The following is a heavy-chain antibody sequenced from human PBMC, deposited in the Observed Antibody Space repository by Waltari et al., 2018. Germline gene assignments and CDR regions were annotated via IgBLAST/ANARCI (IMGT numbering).Heavy chain of an antibody. Sequence: EVNLGESGWDLVKPGGSLRLSCSTTGFIFPTFNMNWVRQSPLRGLEWVAAIGSTGSIHYADSVKGRFIIARDNGKSSLSLQMDSLRAEDTGVYYCVRETPITSRFESWGQGTPVTVSS. CDR2: IGSTGSI. V-gene: IGHV3-48*01. J-gene: IGHJ4*02. CDR3: VRETPITSRFES. CDR1: GFIFPTFN. D-gene: IGHD5-12*01.